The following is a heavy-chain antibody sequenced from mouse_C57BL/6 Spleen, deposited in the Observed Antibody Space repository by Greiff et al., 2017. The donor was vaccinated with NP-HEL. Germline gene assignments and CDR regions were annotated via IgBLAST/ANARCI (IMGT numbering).Heavy chain of an antibody. CDR2: IDPENGDT. CDR1: GFNIKDDY. Sequence: EVKVVESGAELVRPGASVKLSCTASGFNIKDDYMHWVKQRPEQGLEWIGWIDPENGDTEYASKFQGKATITADTSSNTAYLQLSSLTSEDTAVYYCTPGTWYFDVWGTGTTVTVSS. D-gene: IGHD3-3*01. J-gene: IGHJ1*03. CDR3: TPGTWYFDV. V-gene: IGHV14-4*01.